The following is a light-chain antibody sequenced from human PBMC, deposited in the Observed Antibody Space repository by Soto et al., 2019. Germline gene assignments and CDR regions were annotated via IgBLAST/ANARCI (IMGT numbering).Light chain of an antibody. CDR2: EVS. V-gene: IGLV2-23*02. CDR3: CSYAGSSTYVV. J-gene: IGLJ2*01. Sequence: QSVLTQPASVSGSPGQSITISCTGTSSDVGSYNLVSWYQQHPGKAPKLMIYEVSKRPSGLSNRFSCSKSGNTASLTISGLQAEDEADYYCCSYAGSSTYVVFGGGTQLTVL. CDR1: SSDVGSYNL.